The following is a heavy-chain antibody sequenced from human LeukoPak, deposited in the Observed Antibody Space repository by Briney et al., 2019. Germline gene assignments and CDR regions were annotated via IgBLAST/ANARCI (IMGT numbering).Heavy chain of an antibody. V-gene: IGHV4-59*08. D-gene: IGHD3-10*01. J-gene: IGHJ4*02. CDR1: GGSISSYY. CDR2: IYYSGST. Sequence: SETLSLTCTVSGGSISSYYWSWIRQPPGKGLEWIGYIYYSGSTNYNPSLKSRVTMSVDTSTNQFSLKLSSVTAADTAVYYCARLPGISAGNFDYWGQGTLVTVSS. CDR3: ARLPGISAGNFDY.